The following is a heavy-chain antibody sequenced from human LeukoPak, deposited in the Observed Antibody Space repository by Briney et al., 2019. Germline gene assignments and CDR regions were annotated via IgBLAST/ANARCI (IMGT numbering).Heavy chain of an antibody. CDR1: GFTFSSSW. V-gene: IGHV3-74*01. J-gene: IGHJ4*02. CDR3: ARAPDQRKYFDY. CDR2: IKTDGSTT. Sequence: GGSLRLSCAVSGFTFSSSWMHWVRQAPGKGLVWVSHIKTDGSTTAYADSVKGRFTISRDNAKNSLYLQMNSLRAEDTAVYYCARAPDQRKYFDYWGQGTLVTVSS. D-gene: IGHD6-25*01.